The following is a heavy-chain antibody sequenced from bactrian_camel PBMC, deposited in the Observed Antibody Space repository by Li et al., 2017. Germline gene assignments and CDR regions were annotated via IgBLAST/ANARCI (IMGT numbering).Heavy chain of an antibody. Sequence: VQLVESGGGLVQPGGSLRLSCVVSGFTFTSYTMSWVRQAPGKGLEWVSGVNPGGVTYYADSVKGRFTVSRDNAKNTLYLQLNSLKTEDTAIYYCVYRDWVPKCWGQGTQVTVS. CDR3: VYRDWVPKC. V-gene: IGHV3S31*01. CDR2: VNPGGVT. CDR1: GFTFTSYT. D-gene: IGHD1*01. J-gene: IGHJ4*01.